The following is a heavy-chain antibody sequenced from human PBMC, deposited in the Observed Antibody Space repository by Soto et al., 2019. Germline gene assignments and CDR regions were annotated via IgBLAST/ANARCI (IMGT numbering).Heavy chain of an antibody. J-gene: IGHJ4*02. CDR2: VSVSAGNT. Sequence: EVQLLESGGGLVQPGGSLRVSCAASGFTFSNYAMSWVRQAPGKGLEWVSGVSVSAGNTYYADSVKGRFTLSRDNSKNIRYLQMSSLRAEDTAVYYCAKVGYFDRSGQPHYFDYWGQGTLVTVSS. V-gene: IGHV3-23*01. CDR1: GFTFSNYA. CDR3: AKVGYFDRSGQPHYFDY. D-gene: IGHD3-22*01.